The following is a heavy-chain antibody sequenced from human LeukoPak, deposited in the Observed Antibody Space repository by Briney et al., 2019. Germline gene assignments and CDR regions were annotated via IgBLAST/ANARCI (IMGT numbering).Heavy chain of an antibody. Sequence: ASVKVSCKPSGDTFTSYAFSWVRQAPGQGLEWMGGIIPNFGTTYYAQRFQGTVTLTADKSTRTAYMELNSLRFENTAVYYCAREDRGDSSGYYFVDWGQGTVVAVSS. J-gene: IGHJ4*02. D-gene: IGHD3-22*01. CDR3: AREDRGDSSGYYFVD. CDR1: GDTFTSYA. CDR2: IIPNFGTT. V-gene: IGHV1-69*06.